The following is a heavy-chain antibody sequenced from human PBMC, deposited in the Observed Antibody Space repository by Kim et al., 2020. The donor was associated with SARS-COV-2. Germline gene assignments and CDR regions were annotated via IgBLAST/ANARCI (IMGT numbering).Heavy chain of an antibody. J-gene: IGHJ4*02. V-gene: IGHV3-49*02. CDR2: GGTT. D-gene: IGHD6-6*01. Sequence: GGTTEYAASVRGRFTISRDESKNIAYLHMSSLKTEDTGVYYCARGWSSSEYWGQGTLVTVSS. CDR3: ARGWSSSEY.